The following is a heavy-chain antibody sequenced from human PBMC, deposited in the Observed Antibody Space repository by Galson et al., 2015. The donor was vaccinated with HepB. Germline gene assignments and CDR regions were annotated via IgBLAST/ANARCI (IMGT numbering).Heavy chain of an antibody. V-gene: IGHV3-74*01. CDR2: INSDGSST. CDR1: GFTFSSYW. Sequence: SLRLSCAASGFTFSSYWMHWVRQAPGKGLVWVSRINSDGSSTSYADSVKGRFTISRDNAKNTLYLQMNSLRAEDTAVYYCARGKDELWSGEDLDYWGQGTLVTVSS. CDR3: ARGKDELWSGEDLDY. D-gene: IGHD3-10*01. J-gene: IGHJ4*02.